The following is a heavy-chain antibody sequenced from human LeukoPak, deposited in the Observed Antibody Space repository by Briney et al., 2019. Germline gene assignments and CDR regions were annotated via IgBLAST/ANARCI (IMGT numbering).Heavy chain of an antibody. D-gene: IGHD3-22*01. CDR1: GYTFTSYY. Sequence: ASVKVSCKASGYTFTSYYMHWVRQAPGQGLEWMGIINPSGGSTSYAQKFQGRVTMTRDKSTSTVYMELRNLRSEDTAVYYCTRDRTHYYESSGYYSRWEYWGQGTLVTVSS. CDR3: TRDRTHYYESSGYYSRWEY. V-gene: IGHV1-46*01. J-gene: IGHJ4*02. CDR2: INPSGGST.